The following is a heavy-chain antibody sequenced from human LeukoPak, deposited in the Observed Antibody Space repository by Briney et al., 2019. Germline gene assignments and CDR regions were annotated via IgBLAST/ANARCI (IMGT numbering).Heavy chain of an antibody. CDR1: GGSISSYY. J-gene: IGHJ4*02. D-gene: IGHD3-10*01. Sequence: SETLSLTCTVSGGSISSYYWSWIRQPPGKGLEWIGYIYYSGSTNYNPSLKSRVTISVDTSKNQFSLKLSSVTAADTAVYYCARTTMVRGVRKFDYWGQGTLVTVSS. CDR3: ARTTMVRGVRKFDY. CDR2: IYYSGST. V-gene: IGHV4-59*01.